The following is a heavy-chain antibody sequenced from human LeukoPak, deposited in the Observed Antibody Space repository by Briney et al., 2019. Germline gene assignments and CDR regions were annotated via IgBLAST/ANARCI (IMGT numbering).Heavy chain of an antibody. Sequence: ASVKVSCKASGYTFTSYGISWVRQAPGQGLEWMGWISAYNGNTNYAQKLQGRVTMTTDTSTSTAYMELRSLRSDDTAVYYCAREGQHIVAPYYYYYMDVWGKGTTVTVSS. CDR2: ISAYNGNT. CDR1: GYTFTSYG. V-gene: IGHV1-18*01. CDR3: AREGQHIVAPYYYYYMDV. D-gene: IGHD5-12*01. J-gene: IGHJ6*03.